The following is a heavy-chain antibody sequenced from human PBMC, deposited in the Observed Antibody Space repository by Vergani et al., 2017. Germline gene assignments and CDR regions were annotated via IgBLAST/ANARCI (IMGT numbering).Heavy chain of an antibody. CDR1: GFTFSHYS. Sequence: EVQMVESGGGLVKPGGSLRLSCVASGFTFSHYSMNWVRQAPGKGLEWVSIISDNGGTTYYADSVKGRFTISRDNSKNTLYLQVNSLRPEDTAVYYCARDLGSRGYFDYWGQGTLVTVSS. CDR3: ARDLGSRGYFDY. V-gene: IGHV3-23*04. CDR2: ISDNGGTT. J-gene: IGHJ4*02. D-gene: IGHD3-10*01.